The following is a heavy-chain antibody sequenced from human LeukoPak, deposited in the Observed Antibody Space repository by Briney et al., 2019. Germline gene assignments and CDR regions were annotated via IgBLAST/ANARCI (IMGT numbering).Heavy chain of an antibody. CDR1: GGSFSGYY. Sequence: SETLSLTCAVYGGSFSGYYWSWIRQPPGKGLEWIGEINHSGSTNYNPSLKSRVTISVVTSKNQFSLKLSSVTAADTAVYYCARGLGARGETHFDYWGQGTLVTVSS. J-gene: IGHJ4*02. CDR2: INHSGST. CDR3: ARGLGARGETHFDY. D-gene: IGHD3-10*01. V-gene: IGHV4-34*01.